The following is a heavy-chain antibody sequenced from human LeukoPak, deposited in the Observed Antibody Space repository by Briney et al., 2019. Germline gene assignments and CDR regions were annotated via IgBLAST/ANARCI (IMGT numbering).Heavy chain of an antibody. CDR1: GYTFTSYG. J-gene: IGHJ4*02. V-gene: IGHV1-69*13. CDR3: ARSITGTTRVQDGDY. D-gene: IGHD1-7*01. CDR2: IIPIFGTA. Sequence: ASVKVSCKASGYTFTSYGISWVRQAPGQGLEWMGGIIPIFGTANYAQKFQGRVTITADESTSTAYMELSSLRSEDTAVYYCARSITGTTRVQDGDYWGQGTLVTVSS.